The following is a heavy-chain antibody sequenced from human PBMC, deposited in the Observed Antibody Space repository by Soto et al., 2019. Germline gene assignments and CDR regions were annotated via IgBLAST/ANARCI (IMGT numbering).Heavy chain of an antibody. CDR2: ISSSSSYI. Sequence: LRLSCAASGFTFSSYSMNWVRQAPGKGLEWVSSISSSSSYIYYADSVKGRFTISRDNAKNSLYLQMNSLRAEDTAVYYCARDRVPAAIGLFDYWGQGTLVTVSS. V-gene: IGHV3-21*01. D-gene: IGHD2-2*02. J-gene: IGHJ4*02. CDR1: GFTFSSYS. CDR3: ARDRVPAAIGLFDY.